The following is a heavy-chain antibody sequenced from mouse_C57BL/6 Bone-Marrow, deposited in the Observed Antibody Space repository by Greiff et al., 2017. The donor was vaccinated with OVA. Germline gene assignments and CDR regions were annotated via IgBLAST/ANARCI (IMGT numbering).Heavy chain of an antibody. D-gene: IGHD2-1*01. Sequence: QVQLKESGAELARPGASVKLSCKASGYTFTSYGISWVKQRTGQGLEWIGEIYPRSGNTYYNEKFKGKATLTADKSSSTAYMELRSLTSEDSAVYFCARDHYGNYVDFDYWGQGTTLTVSS. CDR2: IYPRSGNT. V-gene: IGHV1-81*01. CDR1: GYTFTSYG. J-gene: IGHJ2*01. CDR3: ARDHYGNYVDFDY.